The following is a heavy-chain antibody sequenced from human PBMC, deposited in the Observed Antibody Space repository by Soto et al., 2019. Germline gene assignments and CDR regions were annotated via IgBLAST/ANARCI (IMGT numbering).Heavy chain of an antibody. CDR3: ARGGYSYGYNYFDY. Sequence: SVKVSCKASGGSFSSYASSSVRQSPGQGLEWMGGIIPIFGTANYAQKFQGRVTITADESTSTAYMELSSLRSEDTAVYYCARGGYSYGYNYFDYWGQGTLVTVSS. CDR2: IIPIFGTA. J-gene: IGHJ4*02. D-gene: IGHD5-18*01. V-gene: IGHV1-69*13. CDR1: GGSFSSYA.